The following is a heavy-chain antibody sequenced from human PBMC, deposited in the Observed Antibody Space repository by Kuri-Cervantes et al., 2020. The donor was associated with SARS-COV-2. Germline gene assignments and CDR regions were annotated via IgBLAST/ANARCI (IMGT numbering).Heavy chain of an antibody. CDR3: ATSFAYYYDSSGYY. J-gene: IGHJ4*02. Sequence: SVKVSCKDSGGTFSSYTISWVRQAPGQGLEWMGGIIPIFGTANYAQKFQGRVTITADKSTSTAYMELSSLRSEDTAVYYCATSFAYYYDSSGYYWGQGTLVTVSS. D-gene: IGHD3-22*01. V-gene: IGHV1-69*06. CDR1: GGTFSSYT. CDR2: IIPIFGTA.